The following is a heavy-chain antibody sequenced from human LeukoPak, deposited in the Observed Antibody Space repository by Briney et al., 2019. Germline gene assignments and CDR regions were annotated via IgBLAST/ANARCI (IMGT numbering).Heavy chain of an antibody. Sequence: PSETLSLTCTVSGGSISSYYWSWIRQPAGKGLEWIGRIYTSGSTNYNPSLKSRVTMSVDTSKNQFSLKLGSVTAADTAVYYCARDVGPHGSYSYYYYYMDVWGKGTTVTVSS. CDR3: ARDVGPHGSYSYYYYYMDV. J-gene: IGHJ6*03. D-gene: IGHD1-26*01. V-gene: IGHV4-4*07. CDR1: GGSISSYY. CDR2: IYTSGST.